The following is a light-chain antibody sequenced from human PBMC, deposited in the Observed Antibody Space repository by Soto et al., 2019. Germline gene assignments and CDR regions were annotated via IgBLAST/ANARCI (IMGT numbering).Light chain of an antibody. Sequence: EVVLTQSPGTLSLSPGERATLSCRARRTVDGNYLAWYHQKPGQAPRLLIHSASTRAPAIPDRFSASGAGTDFTLTISRLEPEDSAVYYCQQYSASPRTFGPGTKVEIK. V-gene: IGKV3-20*01. CDR1: RTVDGNY. CDR3: QQYSASPRT. J-gene: IGKJ1*01. CDR2: SAS.